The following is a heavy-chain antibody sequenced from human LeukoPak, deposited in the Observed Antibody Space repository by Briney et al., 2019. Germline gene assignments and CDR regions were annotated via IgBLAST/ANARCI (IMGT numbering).Heavy chain of an antibody. CDR3: ARVLRFWSFDY. CDR2: IYYSGST. V-gene: IGHV4-59*11. CDR1: GGSMSSHY. Sequence: SETLSLTCTVSGGSMSSHYWNWIRQPPGKGLEWIGYIYYSGSTKYNPSLKSRVTISVDTSKNQFSLKLSSVTAADTAVYYCARVLRFWSFDYWGQGTQVTVSS. J-gene: IGHJ4*02. D-gene: IGHD3-3*01.